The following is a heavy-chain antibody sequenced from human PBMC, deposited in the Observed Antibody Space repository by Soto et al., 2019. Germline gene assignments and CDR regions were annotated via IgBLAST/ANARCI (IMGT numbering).Heavy chain of an antibody. D-gene: IGHD6-6*01. CDR1: GGSISSYY. CDR2: IYYSGST. Sequence: SETLSLTCTVSGGSISSYYWSWIRQPPGKGLEWIGYIYYSGSTNYNPSLKSRVTISVDTSKNPFSLKLSSVTAADTAVYYCARVPSIAARLHFDYWGQGTLVTVSS. V-gene: IGHV4-59*01. CDR3: ARVPSIAARLHFDY. J-gene: IGHJ4*02.